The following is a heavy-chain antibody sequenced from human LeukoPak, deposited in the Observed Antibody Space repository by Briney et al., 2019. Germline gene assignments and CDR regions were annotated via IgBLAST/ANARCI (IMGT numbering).Heavy chain of an antibody. Sequence: PGGSLRLSCAASGLTFSIYWMTWARQAPGKGLEWGAHIKEDGSKKYFRNAVKGRFSISRDNADRSLYLQMNNLRVDDTAVYYCARVVDGWGANWYFDIWGRGTLVTVSS. CDR1: GLTFSIYW. D-gene: IGHD1-26*01. V-gene: IGHV3-7*03. CDR3: ARVVDGWGANWYFDI. CDR2: IKEDGSKK. J-gene: IGHJ2*01.